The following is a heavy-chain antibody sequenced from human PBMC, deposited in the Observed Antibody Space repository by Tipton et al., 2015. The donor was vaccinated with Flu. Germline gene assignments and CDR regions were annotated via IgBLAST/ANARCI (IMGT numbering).Heavy chain of an antibody. V-gene: IGHV1-18*01. CDR3: ARGTYYYDSSGYLYYYGMDV. D-gene: IGHD3-22*01. J-gene: IGHJ6*02. CDR2: ISAYNGNT. CDR1: GSTFTSYG. Sequence: QSEAEVKKPGASVKVSCKASGSTFTSYGISWVRQAPGQGLEWMGWISAYNGNTNYAQKLQGRVTMTTDTSTSTAYMELRSLRSDDTAVYYCARGTYYYDSSGYLYYYGMDVWGQGTTVTVSS.